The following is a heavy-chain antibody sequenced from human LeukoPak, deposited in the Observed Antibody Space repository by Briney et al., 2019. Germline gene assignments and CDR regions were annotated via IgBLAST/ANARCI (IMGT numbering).Heavy chain of an antibody. CDR3: ARGEGDGYTPGIFDL. CDR1: GFTFSSYA. D-gene: IGHD5-24*01. V-gene: IGHV3-30-3*01. CDR2: ISYDGSNK. Sequence: GRSLRLSCAASGFTFSSYAMHWVRQAPGKGLEWVAVISYDGSNKYYADSVKGRFTISRDNSKNTLYLQMNSLRAEGTAVYYCARGEGDGYTPGIFDLWGRGTLVTVSS. J-gene: IGHJ2*01.